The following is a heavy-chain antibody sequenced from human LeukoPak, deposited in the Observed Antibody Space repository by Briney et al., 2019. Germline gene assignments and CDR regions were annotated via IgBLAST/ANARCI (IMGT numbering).Heavy chain of an antibody. D-gene: IGHD3-3*01. CDR3: AKTGSTYYDFWSGYYQDTAMGYYFDY. J-gene: IGHJ4*02. CDR2: ISGSGGST. Sequence: PGGSLRLSCAASGFTFSSYAMSWVRQAPGKGLEWVSAISGSGGSTYYADSVKGRFTISRDNSKNTLYLQMNSLRAEDTAVYYCAKTGSTYYDFWSGYYQDTAMGYYFDYWGQGTLVTVSS. CDR1: GFTFSSYA. V-gene: IGHV3-23*01.